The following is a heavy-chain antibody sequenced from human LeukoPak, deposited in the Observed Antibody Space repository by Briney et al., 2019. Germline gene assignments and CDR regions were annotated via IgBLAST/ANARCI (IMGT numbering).Heavy chain of an antibody. CDR1: GFTVSSNY. CDR2: IYIGGST. D-gene: IGHD1-26*01. J-gene: IGHJ3*02. Sequence: GGSLRLPCAASGFTVSSNYLSWVRQAPGKGLEWVSIIYIGGSTSYADSVKGRFTISRDNSKNTLYLQMNSLRAEDTAVYYCAKERAGMGADAFDIWGQGTMVTVSS. V-gene: IGHV3-53*05. CDR3: AKERAGMGADAFDI.